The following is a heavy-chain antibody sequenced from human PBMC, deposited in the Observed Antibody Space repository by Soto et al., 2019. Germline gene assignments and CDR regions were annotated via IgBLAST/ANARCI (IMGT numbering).Heavy chain of an antibody. D-gene: IGHD6-13*01. V-gene: IGHV4-34*01. Sequence: PSETLSLTCAVYGGSFSGYYWSWIRQPPGKGLEWIGEINHSGSTNYNPSLKSRVTISVDTSKNQFSLKLSSVTAADTAVYYCARGTPETYSSSWYYFDYWGQGTLVTVSS. CDR3: ARGTPETYSSSWYYFDY. CDR1: GGSFSGYY. J-gene: IGHJ4*02. CDR2: INHSGST.